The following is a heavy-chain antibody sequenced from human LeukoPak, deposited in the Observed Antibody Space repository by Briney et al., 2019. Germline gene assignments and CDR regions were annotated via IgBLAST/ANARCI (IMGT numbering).Heavy chain of an antibody. V-gene: IGHV4-39*01. CDR1: GSSISSSSAY. Sequence: SETLSLTCTVSGSSISSSSAYWGWIRQPPGKGLEWIGSIYYSKNTYYNPSLKSRVTISADTSKNQFSLTLGSVSATDTAAYYCVSPRGFSYGYFDYWGQGTLVTVSS. J-gene: IGHJ4*02. D-gene: IGHD5-18*01. CDR3: VSPRGFSYGYFDY. CDR2: IYYSKNT.